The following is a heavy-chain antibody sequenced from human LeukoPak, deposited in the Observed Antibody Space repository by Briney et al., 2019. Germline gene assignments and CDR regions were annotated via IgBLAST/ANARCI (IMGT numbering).Heavy chain of an antibody. V-gene: IGHV1-18*01. CDR1: GYTFTSYG. Sequence: ASVKVSCKASGYTFTSYGISWVRQAPGQGLEWMGWISAYNGNTNYAQKLQGRVTMTTDTSTSTAYMELRSLRSDDTAVYYCVMGYSGYDYGGEFDYWGPGTLVTVSS. J-gene: IGHJ4*02. D-gene: IGHD5-12*01. CDR2: ISAYNGNT. CDR3: VMGYSGYDYGGEFDY.